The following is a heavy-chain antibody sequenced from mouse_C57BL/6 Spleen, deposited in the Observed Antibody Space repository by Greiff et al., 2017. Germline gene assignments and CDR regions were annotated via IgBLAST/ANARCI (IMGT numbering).Heavy chain of an antibody. J-gene: IGHJ4*01. CDR1: GYTFTSYW. D-gene: IGHD2-5*01. Sequence: VQLQQPGAELVRPGSSVKLSCKASGYTFTSYWMDWVKQRPGQGLEWIGNIYPSDSETHYNQKFKDKATLTVDKSSSTAYMQLSSLTSEDSAVYYCARPSYSKGDMDYWGQGTSVTVSS. CDR2: IYPSDSET. CDR3: ARPSYSKGDMDY. V-gene: IGHV1-61*01.